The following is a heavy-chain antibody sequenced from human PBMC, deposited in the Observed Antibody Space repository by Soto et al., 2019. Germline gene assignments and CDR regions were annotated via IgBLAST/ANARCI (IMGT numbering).Heavy chain of an antibody. J-gene: IGHJ4*02. CDR1: GGSISSYY. V-gene: IGHV4-59*01. CDR2: IYYSGST. CDR3: ARERDFWSGYLHDFDY. Sequence: QVQLQESGPGLVKPSETLSLTCTVSGGSISSYYWSWIRQPPGKGLEWIGYIYYSGSTNYNPSLKSRVTISVDTSKNQFSLKLSSVTAADTAVYYCARERDFWSGYLHDFDYWGQGTLVTVSS. D-gene: IGHD3-3*01.